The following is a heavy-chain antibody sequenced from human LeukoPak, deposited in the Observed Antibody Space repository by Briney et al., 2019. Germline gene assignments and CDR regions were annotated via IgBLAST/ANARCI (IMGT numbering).Heavy chain of an antibody. CDR2: IYPGDSDT. CDR1: GYSFTNYW. CDR3: ARSNYYGSGSYYNVAY. D-gene: IGHD3-10*01. J-gene: IGHJ4*02. V-gene: IGHV5-51*01. Sequence: GESLKISCKGSGYSFTNYWIGWVRQMPGKGLEWMGIIYPGDSDTRYSPSFQGQVTISADKSITTAYLQWSSLKASDTAMYYCARSNYYGSGSYYNVAYWGQGTLVTVSS.